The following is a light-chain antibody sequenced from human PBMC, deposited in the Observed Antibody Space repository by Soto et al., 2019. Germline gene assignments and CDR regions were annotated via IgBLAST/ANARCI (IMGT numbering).Light chain of an antibody. Sequence: QSALTQPASVSGSPGQSITISCTGTSSDIGAYNYVSWYQQHPGKAPKLMIYAVTDRPSGVSSRFSGSKPANTASLTISGLQAEDEADYYCSSYTSSSTLFGTGTKLTVL. CDR2: AVT. J-gene: IGLJ1*01. CDR1: SSDIGAYNY. V-gene: IGLV2-14*01. CDR3: SSYTSSSTL.